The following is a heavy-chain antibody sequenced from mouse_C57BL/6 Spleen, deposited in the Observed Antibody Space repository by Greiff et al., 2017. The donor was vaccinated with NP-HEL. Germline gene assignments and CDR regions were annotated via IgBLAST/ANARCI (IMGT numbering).Heavy chain of an antibody. CDR2: IDPANGNT. Sequence: EVQLQQSVAELVRPGASVKLSCTASGFNIKNTYMHWVKQRPEQGLEWLGRIDPANGNTKYAPKFQGKATITADTSSNTAYLQLSSLTSEDNAIYDCAIGLWTTVVYYFDYGGQGTTLTVSS. D-gene: IGHD1-1*01. CDR3: AIGLWTTVVYYFDY. CDR1: GFNIKNTY. V-gene: IGHV14-3*01. J-gene: IGHJ2*01.